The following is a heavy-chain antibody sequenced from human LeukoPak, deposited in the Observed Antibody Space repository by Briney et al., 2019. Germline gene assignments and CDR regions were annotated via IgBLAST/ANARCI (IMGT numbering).Heavy chain of an antibody. Sequence: SETLSLTCTVSGASVSSGRHYWTWIRQPAGKGLEWIGRIYTSGTTKYDPSLESRVAISMDTSKNQFSLKLTSVTAADTAVYYCARLSGYYDSSPEVWGLGTLVTVSS. V-gene: IGHV4-61*02. CDR3: ARLSGYYDSSPEV. CDR2: IYTSGTT. J-gene: IGHJ4*02. CDR1: GASVSSGRHY. D-gene: IGHD3-22*01.